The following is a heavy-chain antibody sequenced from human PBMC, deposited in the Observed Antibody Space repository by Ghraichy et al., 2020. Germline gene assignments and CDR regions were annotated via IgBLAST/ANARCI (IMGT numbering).Heavy chain of an antibody. J-gene: IGHJ4*02. D-gene: IGHD1-26*01. CDR1: GFTFSSYA. CDR2: ISGSGGST. CDR3: AKVIVGARENYFDY. Sequence: GGSLRLSCAASGFTFSSYAMSWVPQAPGKGLEWVSAISGSGGSTYYADSVKGRFTISRDNSKNTLYLQMNSLRAEDTAVYYCAKVIVGARENYFDYWGQGTLVTVSS. V-gene: IGHV3-23*01.